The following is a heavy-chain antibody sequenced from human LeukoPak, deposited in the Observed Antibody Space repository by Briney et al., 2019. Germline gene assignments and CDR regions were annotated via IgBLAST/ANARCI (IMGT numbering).Heavy chain of an antibody. Sequence: PGGSLSRSCAASGFTFSSYEMMWDPPAPGKGWEWGTYISSSGTTIYYADSVKSRFTISRDNAKNSLYLQMNRLRAEDTAVYYCAKPFSGSYLDAFDFWGQGTLVTVSS. CDR2: ISSSGTTI. V-gene: IGHV3-48*03. J-gene: IGHJ4*02. CDR1: GFTFSSYE. CDR3: AKPFSGSYLDAFDF. D-gene: IGHD1-26*01.